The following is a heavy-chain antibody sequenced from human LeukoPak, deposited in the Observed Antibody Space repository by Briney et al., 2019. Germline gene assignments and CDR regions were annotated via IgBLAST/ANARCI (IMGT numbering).Heavy chain of an antibody. CDR1: GFTFSSYA. D-gene: IGHD3-9*01. Sequence: QTGGSLRLSCAASGFTFSSYAMSWVRQAPGKGLEWVSAISGSGGSTYYADSVKGRFTISRDNSKNTLYLQMNSLRAEDTAVYYCAHLGGILTGYYLDDYWGQGTLVTVSS. CDR3: AHLGGILTGYYLDDY. J-gene: IGHJ4*02. CDR2: ISGSGGST. V-gene: IGHV3-23*01.